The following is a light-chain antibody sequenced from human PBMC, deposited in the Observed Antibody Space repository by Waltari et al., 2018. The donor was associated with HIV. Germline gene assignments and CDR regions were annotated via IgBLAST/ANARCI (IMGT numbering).Light chain of an antibody. CDR1: QSVRSTH. Sequence: EIVLTQSPGTLSLSPGERATLSCRASQSVRSTHLAWYQQKPGQPPRLLIYAASTRATGIPERFSGSGSGTDCTLAIRRLEPEDFAVYYCQQYMNSPRTFGQGTKVEI. J-gene: IGKJ1*01. CDR2: AAS. V-gene: IGKV3-20*01. CDR3: QQYMNSPRT.